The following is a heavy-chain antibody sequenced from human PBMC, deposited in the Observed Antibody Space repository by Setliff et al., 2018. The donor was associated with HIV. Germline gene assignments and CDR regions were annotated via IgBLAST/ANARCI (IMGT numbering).Heavy chain of an antibody. CDR3: ARDHVVCSGGTCRSEDPYYYYYMNL. D-gene: IGHD2-15*01. CDR2: SNPNTGGT. V-gene: IGHV1-2*02. CDR1: GYTFTGYY. Sequence: ASVKVSCKTSGYTFTGYYVHWVRQAPGQGLEWMGWSNPNTGGTKYAQKFQGRVTMTMETSITTAYMELSSLSSDDTAVYYCARDHVVCSGGTCRSEDPYYYYYMNLWGEGTTVTVSS. J-gene: IGHJ6*03.